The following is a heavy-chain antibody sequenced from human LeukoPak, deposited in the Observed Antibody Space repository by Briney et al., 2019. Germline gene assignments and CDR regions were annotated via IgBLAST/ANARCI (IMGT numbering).Heavy chain of an antibody. CDR2: ISGSGGST. Sequence: GGSLRLSCAASGFTFSSYAMSWVRQAPGKGREWVSAISGSGGSTYYADSVKGRFTISRDNSKNTLYLQMNSLRAEDTAVYYCARIYCSSTSCYFDYYYYMDVWGKGTTVTVSS. CDR3: ARIYCSSTSCYFDYYYYMDV. CDR1: GFTFSSYA. V-gene: IGHV3-23*01. D-gene: IGHD2-2*01. J-gene: IGHJ6*03.